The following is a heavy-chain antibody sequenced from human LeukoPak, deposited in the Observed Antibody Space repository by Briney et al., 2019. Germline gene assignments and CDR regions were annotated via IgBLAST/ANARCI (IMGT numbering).Heavy chain of an antibody. CDR2: ISANNGET. J-gene: IGHJ4*02. V-gene: IGHV1-18*04. Sequence: ASVKVSCKASGYTFTNYGISWVRQAPGQGLEWMAWISANNGETRNAQNLQGRVTMTTDTSTSTAYMELRSLRSDDTAVYYCARVPPSAHQLLSSDYWGQGTPVTVSS. D-gene: IGHD2-2*01. CDR1: GYTFTNYG. CDR3: ARVPPSAHQLLSSDY.